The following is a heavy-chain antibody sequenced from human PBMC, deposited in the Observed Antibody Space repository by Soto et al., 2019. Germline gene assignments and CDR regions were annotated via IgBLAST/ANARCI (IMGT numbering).Heavy chain of an antibody. J-gene: IGHJ6*02. CDR3: AKGTDGYYYYGMDV. CDR1: GFTFSNYA. V-gene: IGHV3-23*01. Sequence: GGSLRLSCAASGFTFSNYALSWVRQAPGKGLEWVSAISGSGASTYYADSVKGRFTISRDNSKNTLYLQMNSLRAEDTAVYYCAKGTDGYYYYGMDVWAQGTSVTVSS. CDR2: ISGSGAST.